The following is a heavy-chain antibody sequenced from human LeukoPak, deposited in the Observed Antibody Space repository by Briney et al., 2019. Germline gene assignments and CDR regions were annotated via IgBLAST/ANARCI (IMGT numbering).Heavy chain of an antibody. D-gene: IGHD3-3*01. CDR3: ARAVYYDFWSGYSFDC. CDR2: IYYSGST. V-gene: IGHV4-59*01. J-gene: IGHJ4*02. CDR1: GGSISSYY. Sequence: PSETLSLTCTVSGGSISSYYWSWIRQPPGKGLEWIGYIYYSGSTNYNPSLKSRVTISVDTSKNQFSLKLSSVTAADTAVYYCARAVYYDFWSGYSFDCWGQGTLVTVSS.